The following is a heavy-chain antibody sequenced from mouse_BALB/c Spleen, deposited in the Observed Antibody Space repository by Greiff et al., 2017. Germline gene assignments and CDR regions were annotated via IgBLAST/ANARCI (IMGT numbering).Heavy chain of an antibody. CDR1: GFTFSSYA. V-gene: IGHV5-6-5*01. D-gene: IGHD1-1*01. Sequence: EVQLVESGGGLVKPGGSLKLSCAASGFTFSSYAMSWVRQTPEKRLEWVASISSGGSTYYPDSVKGRFTISRDNARNILYLQMSSLRSEDTAMYYCARGGDYYGSSLYYFDYWGQGTTLTVSS. CDR3: ARGGDYYGSSLYYFDY. J-gene: IGHJ2*01. CDR2: ISSGGST.